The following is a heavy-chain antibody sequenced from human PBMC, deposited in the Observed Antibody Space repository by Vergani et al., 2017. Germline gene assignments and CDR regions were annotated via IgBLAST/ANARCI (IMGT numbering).Heavy chain of an antibody. V-gene: IGHV3-15*07. CDR1: GFSFRNAW. CDR2: IKSTFDRGTT. Sequence: EVQLVESGGGIVKPGGSLRLSCVASGFSFRNAWMNWVRRTTWQGLEWVCRIKSTFDRGTTDYAAAVKGRFTISRADSKNTLFLQMNGLKTEDIGVYYCTTDPRYCGDGSCYWLRDHHYYGMDVWGQXP. D-gene: IGHD2-21*01. J-gene: IGHJ6*02. CDR3: TTDPRYCGDGSCYWLRDHHYYGMDV.